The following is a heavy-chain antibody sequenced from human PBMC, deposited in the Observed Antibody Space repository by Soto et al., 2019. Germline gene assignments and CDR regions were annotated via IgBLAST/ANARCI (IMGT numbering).Heavy chain of an antibody. CDR3: ARFSGSYTRGLDY. V-gene: IGHV3-72*01. D-gene: IGHD1-26*01. Sequence: EVQLVESGGGLVQPGGSLRLSCAASGFTFSDHYMDWVRQAPGKGLEWVGLSRNKANSYSTEYAASGKGRFTISRDESKNPLYLQMNSVKTEDTAVYYCARFSGSYTRGLDYWGQGTLVTVSS. CDR1: GFTFSDHY. CDR2: SRNKANSYST. J-gene: IGHJ4*02.